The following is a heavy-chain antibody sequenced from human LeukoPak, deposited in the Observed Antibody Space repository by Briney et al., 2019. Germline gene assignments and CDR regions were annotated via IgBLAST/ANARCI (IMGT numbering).Heavy chain of an antibody. Sequence: GGSLRLSCAASGFTFSSYAMHWVRQAPGKGLEWVTVISYDGSNKYYADSVKGRFTISRDNSKNTLYLQMNSLRAEDTAVYYCARGPGIAVAGHFDYWGQGTLVTVSS. J-gene: IGHJ4*02. CDR3: ARGPGIAVAGHFDY. CDR1: GFTFSSYA. D-gene: IGHD6-19*01. CDR2: ISYDGSNK. V-gene: IGHV3-30*14.